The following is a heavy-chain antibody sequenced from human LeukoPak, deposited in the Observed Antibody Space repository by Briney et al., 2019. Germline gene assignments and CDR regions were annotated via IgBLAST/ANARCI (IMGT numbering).Heavy chain of an antibody. V-gene: IGHV4-59*08. Sequence: SETLSLTCTVSGGSISSYYWSWIRQPPGKGLEWIGYIYYSGSTYYNPSLKSRVTISVDTSKNQFSLKLSSVTAADTAVYCCASPAKNYYDSSGDAFDIWGQGTMVTVSS. J-gene: IGHJ3*02. CDR3: ASPAKNYYDSSGDAFDI. D-gene: IGHD3-22*01. CDR2: IYYSGST. CDR1: GGSISSYY.